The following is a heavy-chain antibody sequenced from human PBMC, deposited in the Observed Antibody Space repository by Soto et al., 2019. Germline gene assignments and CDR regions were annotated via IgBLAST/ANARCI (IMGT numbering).Heavy chain of an antibody. CDR1: GFPFSSYG. Sequence: QVQLVESGGGVVQPGRSLRLSCAAPGFPFSSYGMHWVRQAQGKGLGWVAVISYDGSNKYYADSVKGRFTISRDNSKNTLYLQMNSLRAEDTAVYYCAKDLPRIVATIGGRSKPDYWGQGTLVTVSS. CDR3: AKDLPRIVATIGGRSKPDY. J-gene: IGHJ4*02. D-gene: IGHD5-12*01. CDR2: ISYDGSNK. V-gene: IGHV3-30*18.